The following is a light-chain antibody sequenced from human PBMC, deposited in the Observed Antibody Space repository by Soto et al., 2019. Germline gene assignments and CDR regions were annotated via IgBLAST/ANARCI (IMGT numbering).Light chain of an antibody. J-gene: IGLJ1*01. CDR1: NSDVGGYNY. Sequence: QSVLTQPASVSESPGQSITISCTGTNSDVGGYNYVSWYQQHPGKAPKLMIFEVSRRPSGVSNRFSGSKSGNTASLTISGLQTGDEADYYCSSYTSRSIYVFGTGTKVTVL. CDR2: EVS. V-gene: IGLV2-14*01. CDR3: SSYTSRSIYV.